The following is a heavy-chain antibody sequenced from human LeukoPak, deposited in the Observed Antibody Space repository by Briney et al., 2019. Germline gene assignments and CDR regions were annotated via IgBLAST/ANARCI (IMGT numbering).Heavy chain of an antibody. CDR1: AFTFSDYY. CDR3: AKRRDYFDL. Sequence: GRSRRLSCAASAFTFSDYYMSSIRQAPGKGLEWLSYISGTGASTYYADSVRGRFTISRVNSQSSLYLQMNSLTTEDTAVYYCAKRRDYFDLWGQGALVTVSS. CDR2: ISGTGAST. J-gene: IGHJ4*02. V-gene: IGHV3-11*01.